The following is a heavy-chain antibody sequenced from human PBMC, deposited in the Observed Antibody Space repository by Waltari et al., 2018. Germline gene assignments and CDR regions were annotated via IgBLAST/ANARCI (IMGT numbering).Heavy chain of an antibody. CDR1: GGSISSYY. Sequence: QVQLQESGPGLVKPSETLSLTCTVSGGSISSYYWRWIRQPPGKGLEWIGYIYYSGSTNYNPSLKSRVTISVDTSKNQFSLKLSSVTAADTAVYYCARDRYGDYDILGYWGQGTLVTVSS. V-gene: IGHV4-59*01. CDR2: IYYSGST. D-gene: IGHD4-17*01. CDR3: ARDRYGDYDILGY. J-gene: IGHJ4*02.